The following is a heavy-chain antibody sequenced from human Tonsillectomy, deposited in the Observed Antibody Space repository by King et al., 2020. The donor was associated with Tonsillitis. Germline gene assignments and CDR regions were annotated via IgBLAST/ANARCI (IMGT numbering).Heavy chain of an antibody. CDR1: GFTFSSYT. D-gene: IGHD3-3*01. CDR2: ISSGSAYI. Sequence: QLVQSGGGLVKPGGSLRLSCAASGFTFSSYTMNWVRQAPGKGLEWVSSISSGSAYIYYADSVKGRFTISRDNAKNSLDLQMNSLGAEDTAVYYCARDPGSGFWSGYYLYFDYWGQGTLVTVSS. CDR3: ARDPGSGFWSGYYLYFDY. J-gene: IGHJ4*02. V-gene: IGHV3-21*01.